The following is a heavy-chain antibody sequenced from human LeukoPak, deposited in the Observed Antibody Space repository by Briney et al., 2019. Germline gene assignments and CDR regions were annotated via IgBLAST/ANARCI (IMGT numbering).Heavy chain of an antibody. D-gene: IGHD3-10*01. J-gene: IGHJ4*02. CDR1: GFTFSSHW. CDR3: ARGGFSRGDY. CDR2: MKGEGTEE. V-gene: IGHV3-7*01. Sequence: PGGSLRLSCAASGFTFSSHWMTWVRQAPGKGLEWVANMKGEGTEEYYVDSVKGRFTISRDNAKNSLYLQMNRLRTEDTAVYYCARGGFSRGDYWGQGTLVTVSS.